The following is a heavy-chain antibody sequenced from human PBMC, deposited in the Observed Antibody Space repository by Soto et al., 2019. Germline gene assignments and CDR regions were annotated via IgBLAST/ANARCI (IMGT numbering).Heavy chain of an antibody. CDR2: ISGGDIDT. D-gene: IGHD5-12*01. CDR3: AKGSGYDSHYYYGMDV. Sequence: GGSLRLSCAASTFTFSSYAMNWVRQAPGKGLEWVSTISGGDIDTYYADSVKGRFTISRDNSKNTLYLQMNSLRAEDTAVCYCAKGSGYDSHYYYGMDVWGQGTTVTVSS. J-gene: IGHJ6*02. V-gene: IGHV3-23*01. CDR1: TFTFSSYA.